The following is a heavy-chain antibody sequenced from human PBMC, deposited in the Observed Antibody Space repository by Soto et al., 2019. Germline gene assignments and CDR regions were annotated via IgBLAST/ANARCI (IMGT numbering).Heavy chain of an antibody. CDR1: GGTSTIYT. CDR3: ATEKYGAGRVGVYD. D-gene: IGHD1-26*01. Sequence: QVPLVQSGAELKKPGSSVKVSCEASGGTSTIYTITWVRQSPGQGLAWMGRIVPMLGITNYARNFQDRLTITADQSKGTVYMELSSLRFEYTAMYYCATEKYGAGRVGVYDWGQGTQVTVSS. J-gene: IGHJ4*02. V-gene: IGHV1-69*08. CDR2: IVPMLGIT.